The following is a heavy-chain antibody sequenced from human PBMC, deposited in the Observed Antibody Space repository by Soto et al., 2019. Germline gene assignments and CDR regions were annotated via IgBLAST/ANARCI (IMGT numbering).Heavy chain of an antibody. CDR2: INPSGGST. Sequence: QVQLVQSGAEVKKPGASVKVSCKASGYTFTSYYMHWVRQAPGQGLEWMGIINPSGGSTSYAQKFQGRVTMTRVTSTSTVYMELSSLRSEDTAVYYCARDLDFGYYYYGMDVWGQGTTVTVSS. CDR3: ARDLDFGYYYYGMDV. J-gene: IGHJ6*02. D-gene: IGHD3-16*01. CDR1: GYTFTSYY. V-gene: IGHV1-46*01.